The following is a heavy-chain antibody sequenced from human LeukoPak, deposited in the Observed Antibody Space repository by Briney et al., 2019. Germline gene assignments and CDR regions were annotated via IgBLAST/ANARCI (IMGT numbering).Heavy chain of an antibody. D-gene: IGHD3-10*01. Sequence: PGGSLRLSCAASGFTFDDYSMNWVRQAPGKGLEWVSSISSSSSYIYYADSVKGRFTISRDNAKNSLYLQMNSLRAEDTAVYYCARDPLLPGSGSYYTGYYYMDVWGKGTTVTISS. J-gene: IGHJ6*03. CDR3: ARDPLLPGSGSYYTGYYYMDV. CDR1: GFTFDDYS. CDR2: ISSSSSYI. V-gene: IGHV3-21*01.